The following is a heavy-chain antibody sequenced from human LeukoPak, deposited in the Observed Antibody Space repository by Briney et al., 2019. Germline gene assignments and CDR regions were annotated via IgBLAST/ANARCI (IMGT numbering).Heavy chain of an antibody. CDR2: ISSSSSYI. V-gene: IGHV3-21*01. D-gene: IGHD3-10*01. J-gene: IGHJ4*02. Sequence: PGGSLRLSCAASGFTFSSYSMNWVRQAPGKGLEWVSSISSSSSYIYYADSVKGRFTISRDNAKNSLYLQMNSLRAEDTAVYYCARGSDYYGHFDYWGQGTLVTVSS. CDR3: ARGSDYYGHFDY. CDR1: GFTFSSYS.